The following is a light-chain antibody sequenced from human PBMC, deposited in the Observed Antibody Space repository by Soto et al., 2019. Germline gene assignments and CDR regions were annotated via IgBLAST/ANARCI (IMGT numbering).Light chain of an antibody. CDR2: EAT. CDR1: SSDIGSYNL. J-gene: IGLJ3*02. Sequence: QSVLTQPASVSGSPEQSITISCTGTSSDIGSYNLVSWYQQHPGKAPKVMIYEATKRPAGVSNRFSGSKSGNTASLTISGLQAEDEADYYCFAYAGSGTVVFGGGTKLTVL. V-gene: IGLV2-23*01. CDR3: FAYAGSGTVV.